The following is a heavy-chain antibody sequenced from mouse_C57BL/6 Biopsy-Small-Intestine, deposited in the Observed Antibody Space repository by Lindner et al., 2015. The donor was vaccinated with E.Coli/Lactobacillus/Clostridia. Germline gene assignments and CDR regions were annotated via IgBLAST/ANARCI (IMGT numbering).Heavy chain of an antibody. J-gene: IGHJ2*01. CDR3: ARSVYYDYDEPDFDY. CDR1: GYAFSSSW. D-gene: IGHD2-4*01. V-gene: IGHV1-82*01. Sequence: VQLQESGPELVKPGASVKISCKASGYAFSSSWMNWVKQRPGKGLEWIGRIYPGDGDTNYNGKFKGKATLTADRSSSTAYMQLSSLTSEDSAVYFCARSVYYDYDEPDFDYWGQGTTLTVSS. CDR2: IYPGDGDT.